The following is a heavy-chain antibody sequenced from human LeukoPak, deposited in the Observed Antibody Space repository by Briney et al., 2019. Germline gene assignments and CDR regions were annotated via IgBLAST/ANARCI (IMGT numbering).Heavy chain of an antibody. CDR2: IKQDGSEK. CDR3: ARGRQGDGTYDSLFDI. J-gene: IGHJ3*02. CDR1: GFTFSSYW. D-gene: IGHD3-22*01. V-gene: IGHV3-7*01. Sequence: GGSLRLSCAASGFTFSSYWMTWVRQGPGKGLEWVAIIKQDGSEKYYVDSVKGRFTISRDSAQNSLYLQMNNLRAEDTAVYYCARGRQGDGTYDSLFDIWGQGTMVTVSS.